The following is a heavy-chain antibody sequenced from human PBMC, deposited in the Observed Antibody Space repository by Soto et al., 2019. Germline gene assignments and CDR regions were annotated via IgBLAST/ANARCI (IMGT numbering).Heavy chain of an antibody. J-gene: IGHJ3*02. CDR3: EKDRALLRFLEWLLDDAFDI. Sequence: QVQLVESGGGVVQPGRSLRLSCAASGFTFSSYGMHWVRQAPGKGLEWVAVISYDGSNKYYADSVKGRFTISRDNSKNTLYLQMNSLRDEDTAVYYCEKDRALLRFLEWLLDDAFDIWGQGTMVTVSS. CDR2: ISYDGSNK. D-gene: IGHD3-3*01. CDR1: GFTFSSYG. V-gene: IGHV3-30*18.